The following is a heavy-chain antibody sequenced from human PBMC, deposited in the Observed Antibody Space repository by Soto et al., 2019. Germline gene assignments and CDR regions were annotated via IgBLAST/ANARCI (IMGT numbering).Heavy chain of an antibody. Sequence: QVQLQQWGAGLLKPSETLSLTCAVYGGSFRGYHWSWIRQPPGKGLEWIGEINHSGSTNYHPSLKSRVTSSLDTSKNQFSLKLSSVTAADTAVYYCARWVTMVRGLTANHYYYYMDVWGKGTTVTVSS. D-gene: IGHD3-10*01. CDR1: GGSFRGYH. J-gene: IGHJ6*03. CDR3: ARWVTMVRGLTANHYYYYMDV. V-gene: IGHV4-34*01. CDR2: INHSGST.